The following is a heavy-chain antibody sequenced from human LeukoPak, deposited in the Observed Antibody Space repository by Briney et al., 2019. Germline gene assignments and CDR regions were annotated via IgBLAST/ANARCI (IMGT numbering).Heavy chain of an antibody. CDR3: ARFSDFPVSNWFDP. CDR2: IYHSGST. CDR1: GGSISSSNW. Sequence: SETLSLTCAVSGGSISSSNWWSWVRQPPGKGLEWIGEIYHSGSTNYNPSLKSRVTISVDKSKNQFSLKLSSVTAADTAVYYCARFSDFPVSNWFDPWGQGTLVTVSS. J-gene: IGHJ5*02. D-gene: IGHD3-3*01. V-gene: IGHV4-4*02.